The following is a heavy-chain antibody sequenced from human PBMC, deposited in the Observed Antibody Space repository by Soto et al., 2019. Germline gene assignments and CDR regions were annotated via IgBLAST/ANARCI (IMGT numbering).Heavy chain of an antibody. J-gene: IGHJ6*02. CDR3: ASHSGYEYYYNLDV. CDR2: ISGSGGGT. Sequence: EVQLLESGGGLVQPGGSLRLSCAASGFTFRNYAMSWVRQAPGKGLEWVSGISGSGGGTYYADSVKGRFTISRDNFKNTLYLQMNSLRAEDTAVYHCASHSGYEYYYNLDVWGQGTTVTVSS. D-gene: IGHD5-12*01. V-gene: IGHV3-23*01. CDR1: GFTFRNYA.